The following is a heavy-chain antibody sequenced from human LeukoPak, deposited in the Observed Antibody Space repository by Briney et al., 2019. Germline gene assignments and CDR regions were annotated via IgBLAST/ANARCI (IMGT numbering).Heavy chain of an antibody. J-gene: IGHJ5*02. V-gene: IGHV3-48*01. CDR1: GFVFSQYS. CDR3: ARDAGNSGYGCDL. Sequence: GGSLRLSCAASGFVFSQYSMNWVRQAPGKGLEWVSHIRSSSETFYADSVKGRFTISRDNARNSLYLQMNNLRGEDTAIYYCARDAGNSGYGCDLWGQGTLVTVSS. CDR2: IRSSSET. D-gene: IGHD5-12*01.